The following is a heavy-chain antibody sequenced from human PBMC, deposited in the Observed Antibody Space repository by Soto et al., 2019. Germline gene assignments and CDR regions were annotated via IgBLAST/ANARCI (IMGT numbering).Heavy chain of an antibody. CDR3: AKAIPFRDNSGYDLPVVAFDY. J-gene: IGHJ4*02. V-gene: IGHV3-23*01. Sequence: GGSLRLSCAASGFTFSSYAMSWVRQAPGKGLEWVSAISGSGGSTYYADSVKGRFTISRDNSKNTLYLQMNSLRAEDTAVYYCAKAIPFRDNSGYDLPVVAFDYWGQGTLVTVSS. D-gene: IGHD5-12*01. CDR1: GFTFSSYA. CDR2: ISGSGGST.